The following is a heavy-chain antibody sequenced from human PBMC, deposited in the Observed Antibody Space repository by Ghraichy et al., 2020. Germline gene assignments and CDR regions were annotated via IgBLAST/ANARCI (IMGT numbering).Heavy chain of an antibody. CDR2: VYYSGST. Sequence: AGSLSLTCTVSGGSISSYYWSWIRQPPGKGLEWIGYVYYSGSTNYNPSLKSRVTISLDTSKNQFSLKLSSVTAADTAVYYCARGAYGGNSGVFDYWGQGTLVTVSS. V-gene: IGHV4-59*01. D-gene: IGHD4-23*01. J-gene: IGHJ4*02. CDR3: ARGAYGGNSGVFDY. CDR1: GGSISSYY.